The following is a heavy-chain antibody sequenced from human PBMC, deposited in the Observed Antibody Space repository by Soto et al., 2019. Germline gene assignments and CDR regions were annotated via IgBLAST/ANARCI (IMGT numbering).Heavy chain of an antibody. V-gene: IGHV4-34*01. J-gene: IGHJ4*02. CDR1: GESFNGYY. Sequence: QVQLQQWGAGLLKPSETLSLTCAVYGESFNGYYWSWIRQPPGRGLEWIGEINNGGSTNYNPSLKSRVTMSVDTSKNQFSLKLSSVTAADTVVYFCARGVVRRVIIQYTSFFDYWGQGTLVSASS. D-gene: IGHD3-10*01. CDR2: INNGGST. CDR3: ARGVVRRVIIQYTSFFDY.